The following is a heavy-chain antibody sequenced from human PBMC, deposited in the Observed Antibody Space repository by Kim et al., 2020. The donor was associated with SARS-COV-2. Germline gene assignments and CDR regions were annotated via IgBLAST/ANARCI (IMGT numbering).Heavy chain of an antibody. CDR3: AKDEGISWYGDFQN. J-gene: IGHJ1*01. CDR2: ISRDSGNF. CDR1: GFTFGDYG. D-gene: IGHD6-13*01. Sequence: GGSLRLSCAASGFTFGDYGMHWVRQAPGKGLEWVSGISRDSGNFGYADSVKGRFTISRDNAKNSLYLHMSSLRTEDTALYYCAKDEGISWYGDFQNWGQGTLVSVSP. V-gene: IGHV3-9*01.